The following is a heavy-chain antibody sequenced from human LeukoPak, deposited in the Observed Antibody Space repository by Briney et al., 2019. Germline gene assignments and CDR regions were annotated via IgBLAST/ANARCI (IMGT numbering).Heavy chain of an antibody. CDR3: ARSEMSTFFDF. CDR1: GYRFIGYW. Sequence: TGESLKISCQGSGYRFIGYWIGWVRQMPGKGLEWLGIIYPGDSDTKYRPSLQGQVTISVDKSINTAYLQWSGLKASDTAIYYCARSEMSTFFDFWGQGILVTVSS. J-gene: IGHJ5*01. D-gene: IGHD5-24*01. V-gene: IGHV5-51*01. CDR2: IYPGDSDT.